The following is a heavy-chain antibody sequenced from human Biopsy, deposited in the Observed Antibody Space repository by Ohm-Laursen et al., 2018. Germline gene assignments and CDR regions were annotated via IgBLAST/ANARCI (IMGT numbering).Heavy chain of an antibody. CDR3: ARNTGWYGDLYYFDY. CDR1: GYSFTSYY. Sequence: SVKVSCNASGYSFTSYYMHWVRQAPGQGLEWMGMINPSGSTTSYPQIFQGRVTMTRDTSKSTVYMGLSSLRSADTAVYFCARNTGWYGDLYYFDYWGQGTLVTVSS. V-gene: IGHV1-46*01. CDR2: INPSGSTT. D-gene: IGHD6-19*01. J-gene: IGHJ4*02.